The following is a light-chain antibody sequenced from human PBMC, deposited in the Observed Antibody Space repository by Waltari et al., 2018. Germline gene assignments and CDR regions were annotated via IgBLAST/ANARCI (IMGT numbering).Light chain of an antibody. CDR3: QQYHDSPWT. CDR2: QAS. CDR1: QNINRW. V-gene: IGKV1-5*03. Sequence: DIQMTQSPSTLSASVGDRITITCRASQNINRWLVWFQQKPGKSPKFQIYQASSLESGVPSRCSGSGSGTEFNLTISSLQRDDFATYYCQQYHDSPWTFGQGTQVEI. J-gene: IGKJ1*01.